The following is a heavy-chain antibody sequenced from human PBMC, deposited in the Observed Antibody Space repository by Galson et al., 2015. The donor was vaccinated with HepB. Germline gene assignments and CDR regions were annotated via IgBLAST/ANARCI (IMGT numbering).Heavy chain of an antibody. V-gene: IGHV2-70*11. Sequence: PALVKPTQTLTLTCTFSGFSLSTSGMCVSWIRQPPGKALEWLARIDWDDDKYYSTSLKTRLTISKDTSKNQVVLTMTNMDPVDTATYYCARSYYGSGSYSFDYWGQGTLVTVSS. D-gene: IGHD3-10*01. J-gene: IGHJ4*02. CDR1: GFSLSTSGMC. CDR3: ARSYYGSGSYSFDY. CDR2: IDWDDDK.